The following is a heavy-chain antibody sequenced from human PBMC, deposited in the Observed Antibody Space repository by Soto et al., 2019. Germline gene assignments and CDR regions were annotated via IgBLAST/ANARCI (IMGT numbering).Heavy chain of an antibody. CDR1: GITLSSHA. V-gene: IGHV3-23*01. CDR2: ISASGGST. D-gene: IGHD1-26*01. CDR3: AKGQNSGTYRFYFDY. Sequence: GGSLRLSCAASGITLSSHAMSWVRQAPGKGPEWVSGISASGGSTSYADSVKGRFTISRDNSKNTLYLQMNSLRADGTAVYHCAKGQNSGTYRFYFDYWGQGALVTVSS. J-gene: IGHJ4*02.